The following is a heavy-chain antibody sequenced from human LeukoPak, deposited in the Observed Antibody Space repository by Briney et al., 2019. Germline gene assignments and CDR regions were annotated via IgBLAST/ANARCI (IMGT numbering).Heavy chain of an antibody. V-gene: IGHV3-11*06. Sequence: GGSLRLSCAASGFTFSDYYMSWIRQAPGKGLEWVSYISSSSSYTNYADSVKGRFTISRDNAKNSLYLQMNSLRDEDTAVYYCARDRYYDSGGFYFDYWGQGTLVTVSS. CDR3: ARDRYYDSGGFYFDY. CDR1: GFTFSDYY. D-gene: IGHD3-22*01. J-gene: IGHJ4*02. CDR2: ISSSSSYT.